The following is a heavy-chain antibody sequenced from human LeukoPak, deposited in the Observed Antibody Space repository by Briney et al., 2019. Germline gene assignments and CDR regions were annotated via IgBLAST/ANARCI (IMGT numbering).Heavy chain of an antibody. V-gene: IGHV1-8*01. D-gene: IGHD2-21*02. J-gene: IGHJ4*02. CDR2: MNPNSGNT. CDR3: ARGRGAYCGGDCSYFDY. Sequence: GASVKVSCKASGYTFTSYDINWVRQATGQGLEWMGWMNPNSGNTGYAQKFQGRVTMTRNTSISTAYMVLSSLRSEDTAVYYCARGRGAYCGGDCSYFDYWGQGTLVTVSS. CDR1: GYTFTSYD.